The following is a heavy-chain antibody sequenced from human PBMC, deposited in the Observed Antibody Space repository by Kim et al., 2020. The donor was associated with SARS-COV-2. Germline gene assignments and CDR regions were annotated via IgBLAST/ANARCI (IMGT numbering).Heavy chain of an antibody. CDR2: ISYDGSNK. D-gene: IGHD3-10*01. V-gene: IGHV3-30*18. J-gene: IGHJ6*01. Sequence: GGSLRLSCAASGFTFSSYGMHWVRQAPGKGLEWVAVISYDGSNKYYADSVKGRFTISRDNSKNTLYLQMNSLRAEDTAVYYCEKDSSSIWFGEFHLSYG. CDR3: EKDSSSIWFGEFHLSYG. CDR1: GFTFSSYG.